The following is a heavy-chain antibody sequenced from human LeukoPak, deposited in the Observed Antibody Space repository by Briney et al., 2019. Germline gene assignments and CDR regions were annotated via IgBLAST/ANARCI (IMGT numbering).Heavy chain of an antibody. J-gene: IGHJ4*02. D-gene: IGHD3-10*01. Sequence: SETLSLTCIVSGGSIISGDYYWSWIRQPPGKGLEWIGYIYHNGDTYYNPSLKSRVSISVDTSKNQFSLKLSSVTAADTAVYYCATVGGSGSGFDYWGQGTLVTVSS. CDR3: ATVGGSGSGFDY. CDR2: IYHNGDT. CDR1: GGSIISGDYY. V-gene: IGHV4-30-4*08.